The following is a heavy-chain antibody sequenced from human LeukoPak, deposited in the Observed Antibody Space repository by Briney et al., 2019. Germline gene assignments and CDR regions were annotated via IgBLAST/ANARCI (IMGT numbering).Heavy chain of an antibody. CDR2: INSDSRTV. CDR1: GFTFSRYS. CDR3: VRGPHFGSGSDYRNYFDY. V-gene: IGHV3-48*02. D-gene: IGHD3-10*01. J-gene: IGHJ4*01. Sequence: SGGSLRLSCATSGFTFSRYSMNWVRQAPGKGLEWISYINSDSRTVYYADSVKGRFTISRDNAKNSLYLQLSSLTDEDTAVYFCVRGPHFGSGSDYRNYFDYWGHGSLVTVSS.